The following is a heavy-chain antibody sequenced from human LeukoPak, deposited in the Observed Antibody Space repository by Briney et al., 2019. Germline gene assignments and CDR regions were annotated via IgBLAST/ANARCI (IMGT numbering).Heavy chain of an antibody. Sequence: NPGGSLRLSCAASGFTFSNAWMSWVRQAPGKGLEWVGRIKSKTDGGTTDYTAPVRGRFAISRDDSKKTLYLQMNSLKTEDTAVYYCTTAWKWLYYFDYWGQGTLVTVSS. CDR1: GFTFSNAW. CDR3: TTAWKWLYYFDY. CDR2: IKSKTDGGTT. V-gene: IGHV3-15*01. D-gene: IGHD6-19*01. J-gene: IGHJ4*02.